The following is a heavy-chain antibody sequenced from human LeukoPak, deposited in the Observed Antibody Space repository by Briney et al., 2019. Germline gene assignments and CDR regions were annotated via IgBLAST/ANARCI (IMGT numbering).Heavy chain of an antibody. D-gene: IGHD2-21*02. CDR1: GFSLSTSGVG. CDR3: ANWGSGGEGYCGGDCHNDFDY. J-gene: IGHJ4*02. Sequence: SGPTLVNPTQTLTLTCTFSGFSLSTSGVGVGWIRQPQGKALEWLDLIYCDDGKRYSPSLKSRLTITKDTSKNQVVLTMTNMDPVDTATYYCANWGSGGEGYCGGDCHNDFDYWGQGTLVTVSS. V-gene: IGHV2-5*02. CDR2: IYCDDGK.